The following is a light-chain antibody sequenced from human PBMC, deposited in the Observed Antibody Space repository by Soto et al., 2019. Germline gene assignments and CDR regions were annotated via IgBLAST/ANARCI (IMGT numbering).Light chain of an antibody. CDR2: AAS. CDR3: QQYYSFPRT. Sequence: DIQMTQSPSTLSGSVGDRVTITCRASPTISSWLAWYQQKPGKAAELLIYAASSLQSGVPSRFSGSGSGTDFTLTISCLQSEDFATYYCQQYYSFPRTFGQGTKVDIK. J-gene: IGKJ1*01. V-gene: IGKV1-5*01. CDR1: PTISSW.